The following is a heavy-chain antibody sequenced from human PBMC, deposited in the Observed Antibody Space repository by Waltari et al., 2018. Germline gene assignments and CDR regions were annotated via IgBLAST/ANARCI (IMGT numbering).Heavy chain of an antibody. CDR3: AREPYYYDSSGYYYFEYFQH. CDR1: GYSISSGYY. Sequence: QVQLQESGPGLVKPSETLSLTCAVSGYSISSGYYWGWIRQPPGKGREWIGGIYHRGSTYYNPAIKSRVTRSVGTSKNQFSLKLSSVTAADTAVYYCAREPYYYDSSGYYYFEYFQHWGQGTLVTVSS. V-gene: IGHV4-38-2*02. J-gene: IGHJ1*01. CDR2: IYHRGST. D-gene: IGHD3-22*01.